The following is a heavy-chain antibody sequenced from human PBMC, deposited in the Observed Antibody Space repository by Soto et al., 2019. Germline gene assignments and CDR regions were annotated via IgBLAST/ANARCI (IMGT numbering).Heavy chain of an antibody. CDR2: ISGSGGST. V-gene: IGHV3-23*01. CDR1: GFTFSSYA. Sequence: GGSLRLSCAASGFTFSSYAMSWVRQAPGKGLEWVSAISGSGGSTYYADSVKGRFTISRDNSKNTLYLQMNSLRAEDTAVYYCAKDPRIAARPDYYYYYMDVWGKGTTVTVSS. J-gene: IGHJ6*03. CDR3: AKDPRIAARPDYYYYYMDV. D-gene: IGHD6-13*01.